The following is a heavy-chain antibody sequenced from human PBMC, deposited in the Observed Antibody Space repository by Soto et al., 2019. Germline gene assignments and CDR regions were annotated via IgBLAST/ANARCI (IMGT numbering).Heavy chain of an antibody. CDR1: GFTFSSYA. D-gene: IGHD1-1*01. J-gene: IGHJ4*02. Sequence: EVQSLESGGGAVQPGGSLRLSCAASGFTFSSYAMHWARRPPGKGLEWVSSISGSGGTAYYADSVKGRFSISRDSLVNTLFLKMNTLRAEDTAVYYCAKGRGQNWNLDYWGQGTLVTVSP. CDR2: ISGSGGTA. V-gene: IGHV3-23*01. CDR3: AKGRGQNWNLDY.